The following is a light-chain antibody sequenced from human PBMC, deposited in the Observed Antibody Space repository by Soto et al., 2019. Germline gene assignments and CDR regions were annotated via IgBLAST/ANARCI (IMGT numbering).Light chain of an antibody. Sequence: EVVLTQSPATLSVSPGERATLSCRASQTVSRSLAWYQQKPGQAPRLLIYGASMRATGVPDRFSGSGSGTDFTHTISSLQSEDFAVYYCQQYIDWPPYTFGQGTKVEIK. CDR1: QTVSRS. V-gene: IGKV3-15*01. CDR3: QQYIDWPPYT. J-gene: IGKJ2*01. CDR2: GAS.